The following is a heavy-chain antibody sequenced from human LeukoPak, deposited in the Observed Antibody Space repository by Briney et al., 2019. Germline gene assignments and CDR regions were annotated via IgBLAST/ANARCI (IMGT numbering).Heavy chain of an antibody. V-gene: IGHV4-34*01. CDR3: ARSRRYYYGSGSLDY. D-gene: IGHD3-10*01. CDR1: GGSFSGYY. J-gene: IGHJ4*02. Sequence: SETLSLTRAVYGGSFSGYYWSWIRQPPGKGLEWIGEINHSGSTNYNPSLKSRVTISVDTSKNQFSLKLSSVTAADTAVYYCARSRRYYYGSGSLDYWGQGTLVTVSS. CDR2: INHSGST.